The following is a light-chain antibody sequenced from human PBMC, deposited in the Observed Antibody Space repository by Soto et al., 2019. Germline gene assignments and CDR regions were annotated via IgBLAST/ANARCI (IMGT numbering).Light chain of an antibody. Sequence: EIVLTQSPATLSLSPGERATLSCRASQSVSSYLAWYQQEPGQDPRLLIYDASNRATGIPARFSGSGSGTAFTLTISSLEPEDFAVYYCQQRSNWLTFGGGTKVEIK. CDR2: DAS. J-gene: IGKJ4*01. V-gene: IGKV3-11*01. CDR1: QSVSSY. CDR3: QQRSNWLT.